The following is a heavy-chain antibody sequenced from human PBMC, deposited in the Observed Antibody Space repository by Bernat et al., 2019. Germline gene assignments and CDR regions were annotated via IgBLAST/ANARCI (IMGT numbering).Heavy chain of an antibody. D-gene: IGHD2-2*01. CDR2: ISSSSSYI. V-gene: IGHV3-21*01. CDR3: ARDLPQDIVVVPAAIGY. Sequence: EVQLVESGGGLVKPGGSLRLSCAASGFTFSSYSMNWVRQAPGKGLEWVSSISSSSSYINYAASVKGRFTSSRGNAKNSLYLQMNSLRAEDTAVYYCARDLPQDIVVVPAAIGYWGQGTLVTVSS. J-gene: IGHJ4*02. CDR1: GFTFSSYS.